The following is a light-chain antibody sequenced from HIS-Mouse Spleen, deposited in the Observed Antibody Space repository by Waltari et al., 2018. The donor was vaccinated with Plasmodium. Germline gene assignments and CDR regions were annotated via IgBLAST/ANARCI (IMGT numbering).Light chain of an antibody. J-gene: IGKJ3*01. Sequence: EIVMTHSPATLSVSPGRRATLSCRASQSVSTNLAWYQQKPGQAPRLLIYGASTRATGIPARFSGSGSGTEFTLTISILQSEDFAVYYCQQYNNWSFTFGPGTKVDIK. CDR3: QQYNNWSFT. CDR1: QSVSTN. CDR2: GAS. V-gene: IGKV3-15*01.